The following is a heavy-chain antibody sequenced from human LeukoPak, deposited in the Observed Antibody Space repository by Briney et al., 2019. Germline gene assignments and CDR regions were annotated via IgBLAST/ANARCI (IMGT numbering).Heavy chain of an antibody. J-gene: IGHJ4*02. D-gene: IGHD6-19*01. CDR1: GFTFSSYG. V-gene: IGHV3-33*01. Sequence: GGSLRLSCAASGFTFSSYGMHWVRQAPGKGLEWVAVIWYDGSNKYYADSVKGRFTISRDNSKNTLYLQMNSLRAEETAVYYCARRKAVAGTVFDYWGQGTLVTVSS. CDR3: ARRKAVAGTVFDY. CDR2: IWYDGSNK.